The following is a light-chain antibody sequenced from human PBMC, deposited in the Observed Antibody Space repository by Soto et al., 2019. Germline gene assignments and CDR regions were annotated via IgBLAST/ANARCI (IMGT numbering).Light chain of an antibody. J-gene: IGKJ1*01. CDR3: VQDFKYPRT. V-gene: IGKV1-6*01. Sequence: AIQMTQSPSSLSASEGDKVTNTCRANQDIRTELGWYQQRPGEAPKLLIYASSNLQSGVPSRFSGSGSGTGFTLTINSLQPEDFATYYCVQDFKYPRTFGQGTKVDIK. CDR2: ASS. CDR1: QDIRTE.